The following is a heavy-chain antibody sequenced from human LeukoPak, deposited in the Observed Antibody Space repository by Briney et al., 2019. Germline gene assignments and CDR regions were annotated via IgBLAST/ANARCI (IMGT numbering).Heavy chain of an antibody. J-gene: IGHJ4*02. V-gene: IGHV1-69*13. D-gene: IGHD6-13*01. CDR3: ASSSSSWYHNKD. CDR1: GGTFSSYA. Sequence: SVTVSCKASGGTFSSYAISWVRQAPGQGLEWMGGIIPIFGTANYAQKFQGRVTITADESTSTAYMELSSLRSEDTAVYYCASSSSSWYHNKDWGQGTLVTVSS. CDR2: IIPIFGTA.